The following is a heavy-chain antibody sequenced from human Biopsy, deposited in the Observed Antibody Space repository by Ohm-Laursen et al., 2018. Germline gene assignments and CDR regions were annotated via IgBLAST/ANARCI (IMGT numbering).Heavy chain of an antibody. CDR1: SYTFTDYN. Sequence: ASVKVSCKASSYTFTDYNIHWMRQAPGQGLKWLGYIYCKTGATNYAQKFQGTVTMTRDTSISTAYLALGSLRSADTAIYYCAREPLNGHKHFDYWGQGSLVTVSS. CDR2: IYCKTGAT. V-gene: IGHV1-2*02. CDR3: AREPLNGHKHFDY. D-gene: IGHD2-8*01. J-gene: IGHJ4*02.